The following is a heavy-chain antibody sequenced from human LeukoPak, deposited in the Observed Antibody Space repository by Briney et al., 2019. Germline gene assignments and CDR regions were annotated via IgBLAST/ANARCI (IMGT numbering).Heavy chain of an antibody. J-gene: IGHJ5*02. CDR3: ARRRPFTGYSSGWYWFDP. D-gene: IGHD6-19*01. CDR2: IDHSGST. V-gene: IGHV4-34*01. Sequence: PSETLSLTCAVYGGSFSGYYWSRIRQPPGKGLEWIGEIDHSGSTNYNPSLKSRVTISVDTSKNQFSLKLSSVTAADTAVYYCARRRPFTGYSSGWYWFDPWGQGTLVTVSS. CDR1: GGSFSGYY.